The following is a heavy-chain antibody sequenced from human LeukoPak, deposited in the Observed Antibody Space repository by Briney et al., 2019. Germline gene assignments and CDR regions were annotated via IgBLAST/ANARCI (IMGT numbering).Heavy chain of an antibody. J-gene: IGHJ3*02. D-gene: IGHD1-26*01. CDR2: MSSSSSI. CDR1: GFTFSSYS. Sequence: GRSLRLSCAASGFTFSSYSMNWVRQAPGKGLEWVSYMSSSSSIYYADSVKGRFTISRDNAKNSLYLQMNSLRAEDTAVYYCARNRGNFYGDAFDIWGQGTMLTVSS. CDR3: ARNRGNFYGDAFDI. V-gene: IGHV3-48*01.